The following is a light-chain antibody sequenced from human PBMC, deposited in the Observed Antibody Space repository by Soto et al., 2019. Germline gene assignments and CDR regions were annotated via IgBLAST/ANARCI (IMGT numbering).Light chain of an antibody. CDR1: QSVSSSY. J-gene: IGKJ1*01. V-gene: IGKV3-20*01. CDR3: QHYNSYSEA. Sequence: EILLTQSPGTLSLSPGERVTLSCRASQSVSSSYLAWYQQKPGQAPRLLLYGASTRDTGIPDRFSGIGSGTDCTLPISRLQPDDFETYYCQHYNSYSEAFGQGTKV. CDR2: GAS.